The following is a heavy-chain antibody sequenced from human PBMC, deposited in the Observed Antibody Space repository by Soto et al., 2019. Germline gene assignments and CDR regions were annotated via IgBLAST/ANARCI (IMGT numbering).Heavy chain of an antibody. J-gene: IGHJ4*02. Sequence: GGSLRLSCAASGFTFSTYNMNWVRQAPGKGLEWVSYISTSSSTIYYADSVKGRFTISRDNAKNSLYLQMNSLRAEDTAIYYCGRGQPIAIFGVDPQNDYWGQGTLVTVSS. CDR3: GRGQPIAIFGVDPQNDY. D-gene: IGHD3-3*01. CDR1: GFTFSTYN. CDR2: ISTSSSTI. V-gene: IGHV3-48*01.